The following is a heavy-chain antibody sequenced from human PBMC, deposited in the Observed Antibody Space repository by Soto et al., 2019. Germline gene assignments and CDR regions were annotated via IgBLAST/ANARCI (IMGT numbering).Heavy chain of an antibody. V-gene: IGHV1-69*02. D-gene: IGHD3-10*01. CDR2: IIPILGIA. J-gene: IGHJ6*02. CDR1: GGTFSSYT. CDR3: AMFRGSYGMDV. Sequence: QVQLVQSGAEVKKPGSSVKVSCTASGGTFSSYTISWVRQAPGQGLEWMGRIIPILGIANYAQKFQGRVTITADKSTSTAYMALSSLRSEDTAVYYCAMFRGSYGMDVCGQGTTVTVSS.